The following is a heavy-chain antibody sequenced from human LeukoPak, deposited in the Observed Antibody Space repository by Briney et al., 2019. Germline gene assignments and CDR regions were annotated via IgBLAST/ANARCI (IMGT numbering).Heavy chain of an antibody. V-gene: IGHV3-53*01. D-gene: IGHD3-22*01. CDR1: GFTFSSYA. J-gene: IGHJ3*02. Sequence: GGSLRLSCAASGFTFSSYAMSWVRQAPGKGLEWVSVIYSGGSTYYADSVKGRFTISRDNSKNTLYLQMNSLRAEDTAVYYCADSSGYYHDAFDIWGQGTMVTVSS. CDR2: IYSGGST. CDR3: ADSSGYYHDAFDI.